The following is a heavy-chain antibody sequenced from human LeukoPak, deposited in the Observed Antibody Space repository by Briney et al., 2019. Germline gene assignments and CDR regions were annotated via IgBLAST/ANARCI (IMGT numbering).Heavy chain of an antibody. V-gene: IGHV1-46*01. D-gene: IGHD2-21*02. CDR3: ARGGIVVVTAIIDY. Sequence: ASVKDSCKASGFTFTSNYLHWVRQAPGQGLEWMGIINPNSGGTSYAQKFQGRVTLTRDTSTSTVSMELSSLRSEDTAIYYCARGGIVVVTAIIDYWGQGTLVTVSS. CDR1: GFTFTSNY. J-gene: IGHJ4*02. CDR2: INPNSGGT.